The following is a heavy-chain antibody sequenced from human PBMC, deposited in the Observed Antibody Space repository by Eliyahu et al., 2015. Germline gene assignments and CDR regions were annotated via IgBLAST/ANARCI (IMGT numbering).Heavy chain of an antibody. Sequence: EVQLVQSGAEVKKPGESLKISCKGSGYXFTSYWIGWVRQMPGKGLEWRGIIYPGDSDTRYSPSFQGQVTISADKSISTAYLQWSSLKASDTAMYYCAGAVAGKRNGYYYYGMDVWAQGTTVTVSS. V-gene: IGHV5-51*03. CDR3: AGAVAGKRNGYYYYGMDV. CDR1: GYXFTSYW. CDR2: IYPGDSDT. D-gene: IGHD6-19*01. J-gene: IGHJ6*02.